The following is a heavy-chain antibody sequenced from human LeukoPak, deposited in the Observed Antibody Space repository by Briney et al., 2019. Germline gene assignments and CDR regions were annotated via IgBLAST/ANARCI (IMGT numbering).Heavy chain of an antibody. CDR3: ARDLLEWYFDY. J-gene: IGHJ4*02. V-gene: IGHV3-66*01. Sequence: GGSLRLSCAASGFSFSSYALTWVRQAPGKGLEWVSVIYSGGSTYYADSVKGRFTISRDNSKNTLYLQMNSLRAEDTAVYYCARDLLEWYFDYWGQGTLVTVSS. CDR2: IYSGGST. D-gene: IGHD3-3*01. CDR1: GFSFSSYA.